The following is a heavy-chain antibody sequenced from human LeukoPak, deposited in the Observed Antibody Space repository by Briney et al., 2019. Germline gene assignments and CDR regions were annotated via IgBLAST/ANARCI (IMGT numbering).Heavy chain of an antibody. J-gene: IGHJ4*02. CDR1: GGSFSGYY. D-gene: IGHD3-10*01. Sequence: PSETLSLTCAVYGGSFSGYYWNWIRQPPGKGLQWIGEINHSGSTNYNPSLKSRVTISVDTSKNQFSLKLSSVTAADTAVYYCAREGSGSHYPSHFDYWGQGTLVTVSS. V-gene: IGHV4-34*01. CDR2: INHSGST. CDR3: AREGSGSHYPSHFDY.